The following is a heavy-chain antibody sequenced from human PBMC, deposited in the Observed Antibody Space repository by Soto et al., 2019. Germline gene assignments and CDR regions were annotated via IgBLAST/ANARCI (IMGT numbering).Heavy chain of an antibody. J-gene: IGHJ6*02. CDR2: IYYSGST. CDR3: ARTQGIVVVPAAPYYSYGMDV. V-gene: IGHV4-59*01. Sequence: QVQLQESGPGLVKPSETLSLTCTVSGGSISSYYWSWIRQPPGKGLEWIGYIYYSGSTNYNPSLKSRVTISVDTSKNQFSLKLSSVTAADTAVYYCARTQGIVVVPAAPYYSYGMDVWGQGTTVTVSS. D-gene: IGHD2-2*01. CDR1: GGSISSYY.